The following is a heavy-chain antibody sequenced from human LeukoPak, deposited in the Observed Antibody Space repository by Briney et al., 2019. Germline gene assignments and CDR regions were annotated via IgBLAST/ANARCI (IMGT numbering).Heavy chain of an antibody. CDR3: ARIGGPTVCTSYMDV. Sequence: AGGSLRLSCAASGFTFTTRGMNWVRQAPGKELEWVSYISPRGRIIYYAESVRGRFTVSRDDAKNSLYLQMNSLRADDTAVYYCARIGGPTVCTSYMDVWGKGTTVTVSS. V-gene: IGHV3-48*04. J-gene: IGHJ6*03. CDR2: ISPRGRII. CDR1: GFTFTTRG. D-gene: IGHD3-16*01.